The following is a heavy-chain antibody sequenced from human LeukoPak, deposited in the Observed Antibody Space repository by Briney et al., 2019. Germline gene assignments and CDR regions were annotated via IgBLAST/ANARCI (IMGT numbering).Heavy chain of an antibody. V-gene: IGHV4-59*01. J-gene: IGHJ4*02. CDR3: ARGRYTYGGAVGDYFDY. CDR1: GVSITSYY. D-gene: IGHD5-18*01. CDR2: IYHSGST. Sequence: SETLSLTCTVSGVSITSYYWSWIRQPPGKGLEWIGYIYHSGSTNYNPSLKSRVTISVDTSKNQFSLKLSSVTAADTAVYYCARGRYTYGGAVGDYFDYWGQGTLVTASS.